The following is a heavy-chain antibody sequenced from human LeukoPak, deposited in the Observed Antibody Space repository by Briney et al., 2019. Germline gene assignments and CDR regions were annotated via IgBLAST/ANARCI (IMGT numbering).Heavy chain of an antibody. J-gene: IGHJ3*02. CDR3: ARDHHRRLYDSQARDTFDI. CDR2: ISSSSSTM. V-gene: IGHV3-48*01. CDR1: GFTFSSYS. D-gene: IGHD3-22*01. Sequence: GGSLRLSCAASGFTFSSYSMNWVRQAPGKGLEWVSYISSSSSTMYYADSVKGRFSISRGNAKNSLYLQMNSLRAEDTAVYYCARDHHRRLYDSQARDTFDIWGQGTMVTVSS.